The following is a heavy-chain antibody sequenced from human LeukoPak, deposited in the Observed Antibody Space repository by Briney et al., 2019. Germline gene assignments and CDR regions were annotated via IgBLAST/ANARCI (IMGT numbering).Heavy chain of an antibody. D-gene: IGHD2-2*01. CDR1: GGSISSRAYY. CDR3: ARDGDCSSDSCYSDY. V-gene: IGHV4-31*03. Sequence: SETLSLTCTVSGGSISSRAYYWSWIRQHPGKGLEWIGYIYYSGITYYNPSLKSRVTISVDTSKNQFSLNLSSVTAADTAVYYCARDGDCSSDSCYSDYWAQGILVTVSS. CDR2: IYYSGIT. J-gene: IGHJ4*02.